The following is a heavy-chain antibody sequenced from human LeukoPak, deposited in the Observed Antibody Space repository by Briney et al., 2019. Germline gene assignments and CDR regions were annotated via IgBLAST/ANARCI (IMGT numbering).Heavy chain of an antibody. CDR1: GGSISSYN. CDR3: ARKLGGAFDI. D-gene: IGHD1-26*01. CDR2: IYYTGST. J-gene: IGHJ3*02. V-gene: IGHV4-59*01. Sequence: PSETLSLTCTVSGGSISSYNWSWIRQPPGKGLEWIGYIYYTGSTNYNPSLKSRVTISVDTSKNQFSLKLSSVTAADTAVYYCARKLGGAFDIWGQGTMVTVSS.